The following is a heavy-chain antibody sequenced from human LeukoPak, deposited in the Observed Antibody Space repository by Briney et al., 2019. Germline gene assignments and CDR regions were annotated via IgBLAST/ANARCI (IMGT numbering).Heavy chain of an antibody. CDR1: GFTFSSYA. J-gene: IGHJ3*02. CDR3: ARGYEDWDAFDI. CDR2: IYSGGST. V-gene: IGHV3-53*01. D-gene: IGHD2-21*01. Sequence: GGSLRLSCAASGFTFSSYAMNWVRQGPGKGLEWVSVIYSGGSTYYADSVKGRFTISRDNSKNTLYLQMNSLRAEDTAVYYCARGYEDWDAFDIWGQGTMVTVSS.